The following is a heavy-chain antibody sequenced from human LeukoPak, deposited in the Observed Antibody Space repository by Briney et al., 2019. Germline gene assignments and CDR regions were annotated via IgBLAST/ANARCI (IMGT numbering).Heavy chain of an antibody. D-gene: IGHD1-26*01. CDR2: INHSGST. J-gene: IGHJ4*02. CDR3: ARGPGAAYFDY. V-gene: IGHV4-34*01. Sequence: SETLSLTCAVYGGSFSGYYWSWIRQPPGKGLEWIGEINHSGSTNYNPSLKSRVTISVEPSKNQFSLKLSSVTAADTAVYYCARGPGAAYFDYWGQGTLVTVSS. CDR1: GGSFSGYY.